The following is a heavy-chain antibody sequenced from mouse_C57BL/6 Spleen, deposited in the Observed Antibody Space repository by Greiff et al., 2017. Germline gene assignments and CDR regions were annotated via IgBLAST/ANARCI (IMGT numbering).Heavy chain of an antibody. V-gene: IGHV1-74*01. J-gene: IGHJ3*01. CDR1: GYTFTSYW. D-gene: IGHD2-10*02. Sequence: VQLQQPGAELVKPGASVKVSCKASGYTFTSYWMHWVKQRPGQGLEWIGRIHPSDSDTNYNQKFKGKATLTVAKSSSTAYMRISSLTTETSAVYYCAIYGYGNYPWCAYWGQGTLVTVSA. CDR2: IHPSDSDT. CDR3: AIYGYGNYPWCAY.